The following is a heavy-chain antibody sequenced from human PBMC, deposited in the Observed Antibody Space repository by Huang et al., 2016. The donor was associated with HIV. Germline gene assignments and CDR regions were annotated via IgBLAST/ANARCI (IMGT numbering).Heavy chain of an antibody. CDR3: AREHQLGLALYGSNSVFDY. J-gene: IGHJ4*02. D-gene: IGHD6-13*01. CDR1: GGPISSHY. V-gene: IGHV4-59*11. Sequence: QVQLQESGPGLVKPSGTLSLTCTVSGGPISSHYWRWIRQAPGKGLDWIGSIYYSGSAIYNLSLKSRVTISVETSKSQFSLKLNFVTSGDTAIYYGAREHQLGLALYGSNSVFDYWGQGALVTVSS. CDR2: IYYSGSA.